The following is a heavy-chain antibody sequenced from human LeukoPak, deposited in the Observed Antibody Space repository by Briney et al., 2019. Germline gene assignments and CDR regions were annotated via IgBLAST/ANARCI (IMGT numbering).Heavy chain of an antibody. D-gene: IGHD3-16*02. CDR1: GFTFSSYW. CDR2: INSDGSST. J-gene: IGHJ3*02. Sequence: GGSLRLSCAASGFTFSSYWMHWVRQAPGKGLVWVSRINSDGSSTSYADSVKGRFTISRDNAKNTLYLQMNSLRAEDTAVYYCARALDDYIWGSYRWLPADAFDIWGQGTMVTVSS. V-gene: IGHV3-74*01. CDR3: ARALDDYIWGSYRWLPADAFDI.